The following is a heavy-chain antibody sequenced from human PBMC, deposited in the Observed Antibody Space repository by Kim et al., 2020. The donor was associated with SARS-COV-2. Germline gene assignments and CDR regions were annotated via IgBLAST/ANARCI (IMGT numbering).Heavy chain of an antibody. V-gene: IGHV3-23*01. CDR1: GFTFNTFD. CDR3: VKAAYLDY. D-gene: IGHD2-2*01. Sequence: GGSLRLSCVASGFTFNTFDMSWVRQAPGKGLEWVSVIFGNGGRTSYAYSVNGRFTTSKDNSKNTLYLQMNNLRVEDTAIYYCVKAAYLDYWGQGTLVTVSS. J-gene: IGHJ4*02. CDR2: IFGNGGRT.